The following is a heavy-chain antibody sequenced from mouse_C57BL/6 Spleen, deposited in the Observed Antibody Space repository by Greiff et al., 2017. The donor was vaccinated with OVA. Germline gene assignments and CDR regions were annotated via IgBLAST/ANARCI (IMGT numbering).Heavy chain of an antibody. V-gene: IGHV2-2*01. D-gene: IGHD2-5*01. CDR2: IWSGGST. CDR3: ARKAYYSNYEDYAMDY. CDR1: GFSLTSYG. Sequence: VKLVESGPGLVQPSQSLSITCTVSGFSLTSYGVHWVRQSPGKGLEWLGVIWSGGSTDYNAAFISRLSISKDNSKSQVFFKMNSLQADDTAIYYCARKAYYSNYEDYAMDYWGQGTSVTVSS. J-gene: IGHJ4*01.